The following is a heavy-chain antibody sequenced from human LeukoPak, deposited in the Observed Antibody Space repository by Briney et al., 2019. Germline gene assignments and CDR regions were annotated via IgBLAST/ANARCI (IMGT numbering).Heavy chain of an antibody. CDR1: GFTFSNAW. D-gene: IGHD6-19*01. V-gene: IGHV3-15*01. CDR3: APTLAVAGYYFDY. J-gene: IGHJ4*02. Sequence: PGGSLRLSCAASGFTFSNAWMSWVRQAPGKGLEWVGRVKTKTDGGTADYAAPVKGRFTISRDDSKKTLFLQMNSLKTEDTAVYYCAPTLAVAGYYFDYWGQGILVTVSS. CDR2: VKTKTDGGTA.